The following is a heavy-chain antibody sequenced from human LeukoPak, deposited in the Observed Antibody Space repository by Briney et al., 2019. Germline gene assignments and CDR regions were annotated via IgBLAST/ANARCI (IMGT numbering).Heavy chain of an antibody. CDR3: AREKTGDPCFDY. D-gene: IGHD7-27*01. J-gene: IGHJ4*02. CDR2: ISSSSSYI. CDR1: GFTFSSYS. V-gene: IGHV3-21*01. Sequence: GGSLRLSCAASGFTFSSYSMNWVRQAPGKGLEWVSSISSSSSYIYYADSVKGRFTISRDSAKNSLYLQMNSLRAEDTAVYYCAREKTGDPCFDYWGQGTLVTVSS.